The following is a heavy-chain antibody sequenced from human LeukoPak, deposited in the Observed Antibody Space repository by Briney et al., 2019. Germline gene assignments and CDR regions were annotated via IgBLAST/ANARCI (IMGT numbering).Heavy chain of an antibody. CDR2: INHSGST. CDR3: ARGRPYYYYYMDV. D-gene: IGHD6-6*01. J-gene: IGHJ6*03. Sequence: SETLSLTCAVYGGSFSGYYWSWIRQPPGKGLEWIGEINHSGSTNYNPSLKSRVTISVDTSKNQFSLKLSSMTAADTAVYYCARGRPYYYYYMDVWGKGTTVTVSS. V-gene: IGHV4-34*01. CDR1: GGSFSGYY.